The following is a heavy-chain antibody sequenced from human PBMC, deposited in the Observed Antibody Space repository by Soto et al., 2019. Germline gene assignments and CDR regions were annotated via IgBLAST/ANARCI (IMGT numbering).Heavy chain of an antibody. CDR2: ISGSGGST. V-gene: IGHV3-23*01. Sequence: GGSLRLSCAASGFTFSSYAMSWVRQAPGKGLEWVSAISGSGGSTYYADSVKGRFTISRDNSKNTLYLQMNSLRAEDTAVYYCAKVGSIVLMANATNDNWFDPSGQGTLVTVSS. D-gene: IGHD2-8*01. J-gene: IGHJ5*01. CDR3: AKVGSIVLMANATNDNWFDP. CDR1: GFTFSSYA.